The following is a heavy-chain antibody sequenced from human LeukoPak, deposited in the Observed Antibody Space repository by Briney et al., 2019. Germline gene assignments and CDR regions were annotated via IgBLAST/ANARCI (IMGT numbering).Heavy chain of an antibody. CDR1: GGSISSYY. V-gene: IGHV4-4*07. Sequence: SETLSLTCTVSGGSISSYYWSWIRQPAGKGLEWIGRIYTSGSTNYNPSLKGRVTMSVDTSKNQFSLKLSSVTAADTAVYYCARDRPRDSKYYYYMDVWGKGTTVTVSS. D-gene: IGHD4-11*01. J-gene: IGHJ6*03. CDR2: IYTSGST. CDR3: ARDRPRDSKYYYYMDV.